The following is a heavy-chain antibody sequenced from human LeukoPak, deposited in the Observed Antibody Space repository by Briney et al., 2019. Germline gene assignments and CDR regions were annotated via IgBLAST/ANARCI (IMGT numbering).Heavy chain of an antibody. D-gene: IGHD2-21*02. V-gene: IGHV4-38-2*02. CDR1: GYSISSGYY. CDR2: IYHSGST. CDR3: ATGGDRDAFGI. J-gene: IGHJ3*02. Sequence: SETLSLTCTVSGYSISSGYYWGWIRQPPGKGLEWIGSIYHSGSTYYNPSLKSRVTISVDTSKNQFSLKLSSVTAADTAVYYCATGGDRDAFGIWGQGTMVTVSS.